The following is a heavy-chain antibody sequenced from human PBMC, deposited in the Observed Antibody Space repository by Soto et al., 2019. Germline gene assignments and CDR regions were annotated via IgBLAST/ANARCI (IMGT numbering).Heavy chain of an antibody. Sequence: QVQLQESGPGLVKPSQTLSLTCTVSGGSISSGGYYWSWIRQHPGKGLEWIGYIYYSGSTYYNPSLKSRVTISVDTSKNQFSLKLSSVTAADTAVYYCARGGEGYSRRQNDYYFDYWGQGTLVTVSS. CDR3: ARGGEGYSRRQNDYYFDY. J-gene: IGHJ4*02. D-gene: IGHD6-13*01. CDR1: GGSISSGGYY. CDR2: IYYSGST. V-gene: IGHV4-31*03.